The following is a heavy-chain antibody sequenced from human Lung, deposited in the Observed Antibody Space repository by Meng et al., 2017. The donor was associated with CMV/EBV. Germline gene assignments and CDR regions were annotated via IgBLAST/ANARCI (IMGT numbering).Heavy chain of an antibody. V-gene: IGHV1-46*01. CDR2: INPSGGST. J-gene: IGHJ6*02. CDR1: GYTFTSYY. CDR3: ARAGRYCSSTSCYNEDYYYYYGMDV. Sequence: SVXVSXXVSGYTFTSYYMHWVRQAPGQGLEWMGIINPSGGSTSYAQKFQGRVTMTRDTSTSTVYMELSSLRSEDTAVYYCARAGRYCSSTSCYNEDYYYYYGMDVWGQGXTVTVSS. D-gene: IGHD2-2*02.